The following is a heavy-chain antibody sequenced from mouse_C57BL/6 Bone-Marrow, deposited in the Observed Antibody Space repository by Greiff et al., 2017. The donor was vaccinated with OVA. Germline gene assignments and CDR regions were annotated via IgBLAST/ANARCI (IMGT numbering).Heavy chain of an antibody. CDR1: GYTFTSYW. D-gene: IGHD2-3*01. J-gene: IGHJ1*03. Sequence: QVHVKQSGAELVKPGASVKLSCKASGYTFTSYWMQWVKQRPGQGLEWIGEIDPSDSYTNYNQKFKGKATLTVDTSSSTAYMQLSSLTSEDSAVYYCASPRDGYYWYFDVWGTGTTVTVSS. CDR3: ASPRDGYYWYFDV. V-gene: IGHV1-50*01. CDR2: IDPSDSYT.